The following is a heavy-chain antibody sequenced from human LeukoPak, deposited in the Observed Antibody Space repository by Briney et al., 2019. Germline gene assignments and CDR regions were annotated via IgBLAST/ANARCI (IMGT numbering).Heavy chain of an antibody. CDR3: ATADRSVAGTGYYYYYGMDV. CDR2: IYPGDSDT. Sequence: PGESLKISCKGSGYSFNAYYIAWVRQMPGKDLEWMGAIYPGDSDTTYSPSLQGQVTISADKSATTAYLQWSSLKASDTAMYYCATADRSVAGTGYYYYYGMDVWGQGTTVTVSS. J-gene: IGHJ6*02. CDR1: GYSFNAYY. D-gene: IGHD6-19*01. V-gene: IGHV5-51*01.